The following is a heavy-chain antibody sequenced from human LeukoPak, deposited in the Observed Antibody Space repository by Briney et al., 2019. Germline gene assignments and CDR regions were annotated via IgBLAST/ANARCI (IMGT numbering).Heavy chain of an antibody. CDR3: ARDYYGSGSYFVPR. V-gene: IGHV4-30-2*01. CDR2: IYHSGST. D-gene: IGHD3-10*01. CDR1: GGSISSGGYS. Sequence: SETLSLTCAVSGGSISSGGYSWSWIRQPPGKGLEWIGYIYHSGSTYYNPSLKSRVTISVDRSKNQFSLKLSSVTAADTAVYYCARDYYGSGSYFVPRWGQGTLVTVSS. J-gene: IGHJ4*02.